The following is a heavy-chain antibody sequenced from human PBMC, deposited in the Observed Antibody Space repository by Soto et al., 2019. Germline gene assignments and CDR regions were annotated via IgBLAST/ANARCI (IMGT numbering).Heavy chain of an antibody. D-gene: IGHD3-10*01. Sequence: SVKVSCKASGDTFSFYSINWVRQAPGLGLEWMGRVNPILSMSNYAQRFQGRVTMTADKSTSTAYMGLSGLRSEDTAMYYCARGGMVRGSHYYYGMDVWGQGTTVTVSS. CDR3: ARGGMVRGSHYYYGMDV. V-gene: IGHV1-69*04. J-gene: IGHJ6*02. CDR2: VNPILSMS. CDR1: GDTFSFYS.